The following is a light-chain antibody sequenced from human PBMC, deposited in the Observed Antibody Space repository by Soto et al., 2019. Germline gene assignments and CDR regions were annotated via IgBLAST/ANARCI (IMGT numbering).Light chain of an antibody. CDR2: RNN. V-gene: IGLV1-47*01. Sequence: QSVLTQPPSASGTPGQRVTISCSGSSSNIGSNYVYWYHQLPGTAPKLVIYRNNQRPSGVPDRFSGSKSGTSASLAISGLRSEDEADYYCAAWDDSLSGYVFGTGTKLTVL. CDR3: AAWDDSLSGYV. CDR1: SSNIGSNY. J-gene: IGLJ1*01.